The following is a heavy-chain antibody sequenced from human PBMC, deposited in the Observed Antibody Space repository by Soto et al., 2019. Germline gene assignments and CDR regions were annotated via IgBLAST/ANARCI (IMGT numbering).Heavy chain of an antibody. CDR1: GFTFSSYA. CDR2: ISGSGGST. CDR3: AKSQVVTIFGVAPYYFDY. J-gene: IGHJ4*02. V-gene: IGHV3-23*01. D-gene: IGHD3-3*01. Sequence: GGSLRLSCAASGFTFSSYAMSWVRQAPGKGLEWVSAISGSGGSTYYADSVKGRFTISRDNSKNTLYLQMNSLRAEDTAVYYCAKSQVVTIFGVAPYYFDYWGQGTLVTVSS.